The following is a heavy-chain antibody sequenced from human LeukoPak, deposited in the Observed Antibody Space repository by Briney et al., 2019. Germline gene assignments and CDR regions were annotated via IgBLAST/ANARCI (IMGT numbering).Heavy chain of an antibody. Sequence: ASVKVSCKVSGYTLTELSMHWVRQAPGKGLEWMGGFDPGDGETIYAQKFQGRVTMTEDTSTDTAYMELSSLRSEDTAVYYCATVIGTNDPGAIDYWGQGTLVTVSS. J-gene: IGHJ4*02. CDR3: ATVIGTNDPGAIDY. V-gene: IGHV1-24*01. CDR1: GYTLTELS. D-gene: IGHD1-1*01. CDR2: FDPGDGET.